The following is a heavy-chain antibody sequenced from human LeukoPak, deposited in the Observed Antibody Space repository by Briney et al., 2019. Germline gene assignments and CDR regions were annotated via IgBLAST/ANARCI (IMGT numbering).Heavy chain of an antibody. D-gene: IGHD2-21*01. CDR3: ARHVASSVWFVP. Sequence: ASVKVSCKASGYTFTGYYIHWVRQAPGQGLEWMGWINPNSGDTNYAQRFQGRVTMTRDTSISSAYMELSRLRSDDTAVYYCARHVASSVWFVPWGQGTLVTVSS. V-gene: IGHV1-2*02. CDR2: INPNSGDT. CDR1: GYTFTGYY. J-gene: IGHJ5*02.